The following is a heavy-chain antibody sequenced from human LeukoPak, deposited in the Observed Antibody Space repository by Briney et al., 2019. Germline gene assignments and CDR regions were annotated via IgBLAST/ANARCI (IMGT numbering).Heavy chain of an antibody. D-gene: IGHD4-17*01. Sequence: GRSLGLSCAASGFIFSSYGMHWVRQAPGKGLEWVAVTWYDGSNKYYADAVKGRFTISRDNSKNTLYLQMNSLRAEDTAVYFCARDHGDYSGKDYWGQGTLVTVSS. V-gene: IGHV3-33*01. CDR3: ARDHGDYSGKDY. CDR1: GFIFSSYG. CDR2: TWYDGSNK. J-gene: IGHJ4*02.